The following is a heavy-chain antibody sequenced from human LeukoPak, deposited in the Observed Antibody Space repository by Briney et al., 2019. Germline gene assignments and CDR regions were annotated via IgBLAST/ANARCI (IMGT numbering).Heavy chain of an antibody. J-gene: IGHJ6*02. CDR2: ISGGVGTT. Sequence: GGSLRLSCAASGFTFSSYAMSWVRQAPGKGLEWVSAISGGVGTTDYADSVKGRFTISRDSSKSTLYLQMNGLRADDTAVYYCAKIHKWRGVGPRGGEVNYYYGVDVWGQGTTVTVSS. D-gene: IGHD3-16*01. CDR3: AKIHKWRGVGPRGGEVNYYYGVDV. CDR1: GFTFSSYA. V-gene: IGHV3-23*01.